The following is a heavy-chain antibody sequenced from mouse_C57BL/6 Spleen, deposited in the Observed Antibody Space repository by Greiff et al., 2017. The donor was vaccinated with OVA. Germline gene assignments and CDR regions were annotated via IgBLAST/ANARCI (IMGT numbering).Heavy chain of an antibody. Sequence: QVQLKESGPGLVAPSQSLSITCTVSGFSLTSYGVHWVRQPPGKGLEWLVVIWSDGSTTYNSALKSRLSISKDNSKSQVFLKMNSLQTDDTAMYYCARGYSNYDSAWFAYWGQGTLVTVSA. CDR1: GFSLTSYG. J-gene: IGHJ3*01. D-gene: IGHD2-5*01. V-gene: IGHV2-6*03. CDR3: ARGYSNYDSAWFAY. CDR2: IWSDGST.